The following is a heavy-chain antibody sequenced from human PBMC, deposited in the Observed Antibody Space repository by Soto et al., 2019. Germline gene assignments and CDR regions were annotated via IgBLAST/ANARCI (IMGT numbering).Heavy chain of an antibody. CDR2: INPNSGGT. V-gene: IGHV1-2*02. J-gene: IGHJ4*02. Sequence: QVQLVQSGAEVKKPGSSVKVSCKASGGTFSSYAISWVRQAPGQGLEWMGWINPNSGGTNYAQKFQGRVTMTRDTSISTAYMELSRLRSDDTAVYYCARDLPDYYDSSGYKPGDGDYWGQGTLVTVSS. CDR1: GGTFSSYA. D-gene: IGHD3-22*01. CDR3: ARDLPDYYDSSGYKPGDGDY.